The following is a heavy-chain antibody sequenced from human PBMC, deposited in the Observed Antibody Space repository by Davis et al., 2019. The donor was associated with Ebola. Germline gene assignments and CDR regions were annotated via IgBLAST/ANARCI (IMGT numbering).Heavy chain of an antibody. D-gene: IGHD2-15*01. CDR2: IYPGDSDT. CDR3: ARLSCAGGSCANWFDA. Sequence: GESLKISCKGSGYSFTSYWLGWVRQMPGKGLAWMGIIYPGDSDTRYSPSFQGQVTISADKSIRTAYLQWSSLRASDTAMYFCARLSCAGGSCANWFDAWGQGTLVTVSS. V-gene: IGHV5-51*01. CDR1: GYSFTSYW. J-gene: IGHJ5*02.